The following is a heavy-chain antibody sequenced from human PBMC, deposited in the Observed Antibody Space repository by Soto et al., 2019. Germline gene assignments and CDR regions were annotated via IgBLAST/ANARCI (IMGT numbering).Heavy chain of an antibody. Sequence: PTDALSLTSAVSGYSISSGYYWGWIRQPPGKGLEWIGSIYHSGSTYYNPSLKSRVTISVDTSKNQFSLKLSSVTAADTAVYYCVRGFSGVGYSSSGMDDWVPGTTVTV. V-gene: IGHV4-38-2*01. CDR3: VRGFSGVGYSSSGMDD. CDR1: GYSISSGYY. J-gene: IGHJ6*02. CDR2: IYHSGST. D-gene: IGHD3-10*01.